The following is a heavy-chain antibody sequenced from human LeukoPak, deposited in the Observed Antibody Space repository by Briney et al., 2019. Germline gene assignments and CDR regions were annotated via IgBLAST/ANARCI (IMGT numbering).Heavy chain of an antibody. D-gene: IGHD3-22*01. CDR1: GFIFSVNY. Sequence: GSLRPSCAASGFIFSVNYMSWIRQAPGKELEWVANINEDGSETYSLDSVKGRFTISRDNAKNSLSLQTNNLRAEDTAVYYCARNMDYSNSVGDYSTFFFDYWGRGTLVTVSS. V-gene: IGHV3-7*01. CDR2: INEDGSET. CDR3: ARNMDYSNSVGDYSTFFFDY. J-gene: IGHJ4*02.